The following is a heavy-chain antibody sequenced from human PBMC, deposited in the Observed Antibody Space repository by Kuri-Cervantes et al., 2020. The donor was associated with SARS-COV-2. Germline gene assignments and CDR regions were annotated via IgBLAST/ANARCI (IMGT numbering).Heavy chain of an antibody. CDR2: IGTSGRSK. CDR1: GFTFSTHE. J-gene: IGHJ3*01. Sequence: GESLKISWVASGFTFSTHEMSWVRQAPGKGLEWLSYIGTSGRSKSYADSVKGRFTISRDNAKNSLFLQRNSLRAEDTAVYYCAGDDQGGGGGLDAFDLWGQGTMVTVSS. V-gene: IGHV3-48*03. CDR3: AGDDQGGGGGLDAFDL. D-gene: IGHD3-16*01.